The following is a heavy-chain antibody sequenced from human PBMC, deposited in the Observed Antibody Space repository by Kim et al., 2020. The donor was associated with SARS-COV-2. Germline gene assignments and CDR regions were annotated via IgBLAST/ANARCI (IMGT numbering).Heavy chain of an antibody. CDR1: GFSFSTYW. Sequence: GGSLRLSCVASGFSFSTYWMSWVRQAPGKGLEWVADIKEDGTGKYYVDSVKGRFTISRDNAKNSVYLQMNSLRAEDTAIYYCRACSLWVGLDCWGQGSVVTVSS. CDR3: RACSLWVGLDC. J-gene: IGHJ4*02. CDR2: IKEDGTGK. D-gene: IGHD3-10*01. V-gene: IGHV3-7*01.